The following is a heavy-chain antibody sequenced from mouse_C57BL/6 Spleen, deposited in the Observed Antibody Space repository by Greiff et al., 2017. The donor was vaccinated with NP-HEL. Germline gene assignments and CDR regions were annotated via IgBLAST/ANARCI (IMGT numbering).Heavy chain of an antibody. CDR1: GFTFSDYG. CDR3: ARPYYGSSYFDY. CDR2: ISSGSSTI. D-gene: IGHD1-1*01. V-gene: IGHV5-17*01. Sequence: EVMLVESGGGLVKPGGSLKLSCAASGFTFSDYGMHWVRQAPEKGLEWVAYISSGSSTIYYAATVKGRFTISRDNAKNSLFLQMTSLRSEATAMYYCARPYYGSSYFDYWGQGTTLTVSS. J-gene: IGHJ2*01.